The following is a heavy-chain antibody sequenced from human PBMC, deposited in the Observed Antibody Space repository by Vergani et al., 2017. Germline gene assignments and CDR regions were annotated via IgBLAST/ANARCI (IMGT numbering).Heavy chain of an antibody. CDR3: ARDLGGDPGDGNSPAGDY. J-gene: IGHJ4*02. CDR2: IIPILGIA. D-gene: IGHD5-24*01. Sequence: QVQLVQSGAEVKKPGASAKVSCKASGGPFSSYTISWVRQAPGQGLEWMGRIIPILGIANYAQKFQGRVTITADKSTSTAYMGLSSLRSEDTAVYYCARDLGGDPGDGNSPAGDYWGQGTLVTVSS. CDR1: GGPFSSYT. V-gene: IGHV1-69*09.